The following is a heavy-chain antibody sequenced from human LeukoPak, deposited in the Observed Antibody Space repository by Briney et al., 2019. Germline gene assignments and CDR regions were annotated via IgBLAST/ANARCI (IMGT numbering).Heavy chain of an antibody. Sequence: KASETLSLTCTVSGASLISYYWNWIRQPPGKGLEWIGYIYYNGSPNYNPSLKSRVTMSQDTSKNQFSLKLTSVTAADTAVYYCVRDSRSYERSGYYHFDFWGQGSLVTVSS. V-gene: IGHV4-59*01. CDR1: GASLISYY. D-gene: IGHD3-22*01. J-gene: IGHJ4*02. CDR2: IYYNGSP. CDR3: VRDSRSYERSGYYHFDF.